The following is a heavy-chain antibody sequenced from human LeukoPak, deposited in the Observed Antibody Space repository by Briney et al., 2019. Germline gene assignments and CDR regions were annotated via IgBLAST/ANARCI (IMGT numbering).Heavy chain of an antibody. J-gene: IGHJ4*02. V-gene: IGHV1-3*01. CDR3: ARGRRAAAGVDY. D-gene: IGHD6-13*01. CDR1: GYSFSTYA. CDR2: INAGNGNT. Sequence: GASVKVSCKASGYSFSTYAIQWVRQAPGQGLEWMGWINAGNGNTKYSQKFQGRVTISRDTSASTVYMELSSLRSEDTAVYYCARGRRAAAGVDYWGQGTLVTVSS.